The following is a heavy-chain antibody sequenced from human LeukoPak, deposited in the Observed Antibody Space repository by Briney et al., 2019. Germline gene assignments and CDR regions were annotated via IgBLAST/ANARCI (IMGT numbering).Heavy chain of an antibody. CDR2: INAYNGNT. V-gene: IGHV1-18*01. J-gene: IGHJ6*02. D-gene: IGHD4-17*01. CDR1: GYTFTSYG. CDR3: ARENYGDYVWYYYGMDV. Sequence: ASVKVSCKASGYTFTSYGISWVRQAPGQGLEWMGWINAYNGNTNYAQKLQGRVTMTTDTSTSTAYMELRSLRSDDTAVYYRARENYGDYVWYYYGMDVWGQGTTVTVSS.